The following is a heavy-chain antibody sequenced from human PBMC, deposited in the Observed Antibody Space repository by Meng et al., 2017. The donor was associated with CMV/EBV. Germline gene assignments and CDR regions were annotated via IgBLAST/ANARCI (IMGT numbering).Heavy chain of an antibody. CDR2: VKQEGSEK. J-gene: IGHJ6*02. D-gene: IGHD6-13*01. Sequence: GGPLSSPCAAPGSTFITYWWSWVRQAQGKGLEWVANVKQEGSEKYYVDSVKGRFTISRDNAKNSLYLQMNSLRAEDTAVYYCAREGGTYSSSWSGYYYYGMDVWGQGTTVTVSS. CDR1: GSTFITYW. CDR3: AREGGTYSSSWSGYYYYGMDV. V-gene: IGHV3-7*03.